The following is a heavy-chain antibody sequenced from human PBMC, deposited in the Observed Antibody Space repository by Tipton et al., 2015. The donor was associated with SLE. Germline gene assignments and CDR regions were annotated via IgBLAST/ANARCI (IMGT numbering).Heavy chain of an antibody. CDR3: AGELVDAFDI. Sequence: SLRLSCAASGFSFSFYALHWVRQAPGKGLEWVAVIYYDGTDKYYADSVKGRFTISRDNSKKTLYLQMNSLRAEDTAVYYCAGELVDAFDIWGQGTMVTVSS. J-gene: IGHJ3*02. V-gene: IGHV3-30*04. CDR1: GFSFSFYA. CDR2: IYYDGTDK.